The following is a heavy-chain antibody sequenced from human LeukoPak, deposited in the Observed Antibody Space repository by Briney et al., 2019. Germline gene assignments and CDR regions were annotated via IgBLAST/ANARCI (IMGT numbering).Heavy chain of an antibody. Sequence: GGSLRLSCAASGFTFSSYEMNWVRQAPGKGLEWVSYISSSGSTIYYADSVKGRFTISRDNAKNSLYLQMNSLRAEDTAVYYCARFSTIVRRSSSWYYFDYWGQGTLVTVSS. CDR3: ARFSTIVRRSSSWYYFDY. D-gene: IGHD6-13*01. CDR2: ISSSGSTI. CDR1: GFTFSSYE. V-gene: IGHV3-48*03. J-gene: IGHJ4*02.